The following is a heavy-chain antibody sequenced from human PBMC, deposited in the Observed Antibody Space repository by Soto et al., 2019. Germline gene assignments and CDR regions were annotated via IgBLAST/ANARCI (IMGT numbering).Heavy chain of an antibody. CDR3: ARVVKAGDYGDYGRYYFDS. CDR2: ISAYSGNT. V-gene: IGHV1-18*04. Sequence: QVQLVQSGAEVKKPGASVKVSCKASGYTFTTYGITWVRQAPGQGLEWMGWISAYSGNTNYAQKLQGRLTVTTDTSTYTASMDLRSLRSDDTAVYYCARVVKAGDYGDYGRYYFDSLCHGTLVTVSS. D-gene: IGHD4-17*01. J-gene: IGHJ4*01. CDR1: GYTFTTYG.